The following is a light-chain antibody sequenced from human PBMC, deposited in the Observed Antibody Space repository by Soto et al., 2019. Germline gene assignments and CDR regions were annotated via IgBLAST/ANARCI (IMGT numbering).Light chain of an antibody. CDR1: SSDVGAYNF. Sequence: QSVLTRPASVSGSPGQSITISCTGTSSDVGAYNFVSWHQQHPGKAPKLMIYNVYDRPSGISYRFSGSKSGNTASLTISGLQGEDEADYYCSAYTVSRTYVFRTGTKVTVL. J-gene: IGLJ1*01. CDR2: NVY. CDR3: SAYTVSRTYV. V-gene: IGLV2-14*03.